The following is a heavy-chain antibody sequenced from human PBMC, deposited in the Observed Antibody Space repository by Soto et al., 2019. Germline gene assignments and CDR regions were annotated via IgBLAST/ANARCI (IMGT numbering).Heavy chain of an antibody. J-gene: IGHJ4*02. Sequence: ASVKVSCKASGYTFTGYYMHWVRQAPGQGLEWMGWINPNSGGTNYAQKFQGRVSMTRDTSISTAYMELSRLRSDDTAVYYCARDCGYSSSCLSDYWGQGTLVTVSS. CDR1: GYTFTGYY. D-gene: IGHD6-13*01. CDR2: INPNSGGT. CDR3: ARDCGYSSSCLSDY. V-gene: IGHV1-2*02.